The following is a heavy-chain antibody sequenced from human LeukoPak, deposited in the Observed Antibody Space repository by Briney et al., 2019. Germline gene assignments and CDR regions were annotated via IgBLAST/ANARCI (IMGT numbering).Heavy chain of an antibody. V-gene: IGHV3-15*01. Sequence: GGSLRLSCAASGFTFSNAWMSWVRQAPGKGLEWVGRIKSKTDGGTTEYAAPGKGRFTISREDSKNTLDLQMNSLKTEDTAGYYCPTVAIEWAESGFDYWGQGTLLTVSS. CDR3: PTVAIEWAESGFDY. J-gene: IGHJ4*02. CDR2: IKSKTDGGTT. CDR1: GFTFSNAW. D-gene: IGHD2-2*02.